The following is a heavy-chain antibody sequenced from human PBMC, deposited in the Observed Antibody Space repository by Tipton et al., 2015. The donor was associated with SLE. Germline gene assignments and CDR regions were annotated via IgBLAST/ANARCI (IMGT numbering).Heavy chain of an antibody. Sequence: SLRLSCAASGFTLSSYNMNWVRQAPGQGLEWVSSISGSGAYTFYADSVKGRFTISRDNSKNTLYLQMNSLRPEETGVYYCAKAPDVREHLSFYSFGMDVWGQGTTVTVSS. D-gene: IGHD1/OR15-1a*01. CDR2: ISGSGAYT. J-gene: IGHJ6*02. CDR1: GFTLSSYN. CDR3: AKAPDVREHLSFYSFGMDV. V-gene: IGHV3-23*01.